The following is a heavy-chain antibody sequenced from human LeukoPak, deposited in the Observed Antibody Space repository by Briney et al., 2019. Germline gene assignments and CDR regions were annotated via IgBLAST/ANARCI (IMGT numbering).Heavy chain of an antibody. CDR3: AKGSSSSRGWFDP. Sequence: GGSLRLSCAASGFTFNTYGMHWVRQAPGKGLEWVAFIRHDGSNKYYGDSVKGRFTISRDNSKNTLYLQMNSLRPEDTAVYYCAKGSSSSRGWFDPWGQGTLVTVSS. V-gene: IGHV3-30*02. D-gene: IGHD2-2*01. CDR1: GFTFNTYG. J-gene: IGHJ5*02. CDR2: IRHDGSNK.